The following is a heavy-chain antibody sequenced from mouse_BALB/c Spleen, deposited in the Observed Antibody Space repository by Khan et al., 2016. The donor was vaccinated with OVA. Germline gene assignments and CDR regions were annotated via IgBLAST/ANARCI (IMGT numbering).Heavy chain of an antibody. Sequence: EVELVESGGDLVKPGGSLKLSCAASGFTFSSYSMSWVRQTPDKRLEWVASISSGGDYTYYPDSVKGRFTISRDNAKNTLYLQMSDLKSEDTAMYYCADHLTGSFAYGGKGLWSLSLQ. V-gene: IGHV5-6*01. D-gene: IGHD4-1*01. J-gene: IGHJ3*01. CDR3: ADHLTGSFAY. CDR2: ISSGGDYT. CDR1: GFTFSSYS.